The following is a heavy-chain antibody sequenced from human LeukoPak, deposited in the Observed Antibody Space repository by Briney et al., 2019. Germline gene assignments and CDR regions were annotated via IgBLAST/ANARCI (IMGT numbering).Heavy chain of an antibody. CDR2: IYYSGST. Sequence: SETLSLTCTVSGGSIRSSYYYWGWIRQPPGKGLEWIGSIYYSGSTYYNPSLKSRVTISVDTSKNQFSLKLSSVTAADTAVYYCARPRLGATLYFDYWGQGTLVTVSS. V-gene: IGHV4-39*01. J-gene: IGHJ4*02. CDR3: ARPRLGATLYFDY. CDR1: GGSIRSSYYY. D-gene: IGHD1-26*01.